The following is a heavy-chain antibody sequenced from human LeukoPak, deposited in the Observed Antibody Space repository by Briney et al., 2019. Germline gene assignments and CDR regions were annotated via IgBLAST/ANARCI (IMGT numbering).Heavy chain of an antibody. CDR3: ARDKDGYFSNYYFGY. J-gene: IGHJ4*02. V-gene: IGHV3-21*01. CDR1: EFTFSSYS. Sequence: GGSLRLSCAASEFTFSSYSMNWVRQAPGKGLEWVSSISSRSSFIYYADSVKGRFTISRDNAKNSLYLQMNSLRAEDTAVYYCARDKDGYFSNYYFGYWGQGTLVTVSS. D-gene: IGHD5-24*01. CDR2: ISSRSSFI.